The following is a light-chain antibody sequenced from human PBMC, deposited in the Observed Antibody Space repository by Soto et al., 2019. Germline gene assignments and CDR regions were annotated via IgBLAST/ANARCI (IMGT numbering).Light chain of an antibody. CDR2: STN. Sequence: QSVLTQPPSASGTPGQRVTMSCSGGSSNIGNSAVNWYQQLPGTAPKLLIYSTNQRPSGVPDRFSGSKSGTSASLAVNGLQSEDEADSYCAAWDDRLNHWLFGGGTKLTVL. V-gene: IGLV1-44*01. J-gene: IGLJ3*02. CDR1: SSNIGNSA. CDR3: AAWDDRLNHWL.